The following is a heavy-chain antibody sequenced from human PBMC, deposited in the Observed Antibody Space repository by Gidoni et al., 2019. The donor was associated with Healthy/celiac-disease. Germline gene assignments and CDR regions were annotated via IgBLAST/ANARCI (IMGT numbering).Heavy chain of an antibody. CDR1: GGTFSSYA. CDR2: IIPIFGTA. D-gene: IGHD2-2*02. CDR3: ARDGVVPAAIRNNWFDP. V-gene: IGHV1-69*01. J-gene: IGHJ5*02. Sequence: QVQLVQSGAEVKKPGSSVKVSCQASGGTFSSYAISWVRQAPGQGLEWMGGIIPIFGTANYAQKFQGRVTITADESTSTAYMELSSLRSEDTAVYYCARDGVVPAAIRNNWFDPWGQGTLVTVSS.